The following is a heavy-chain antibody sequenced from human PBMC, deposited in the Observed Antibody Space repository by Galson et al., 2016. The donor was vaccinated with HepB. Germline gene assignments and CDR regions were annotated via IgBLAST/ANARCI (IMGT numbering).Heavy chain of an antibody. D-gene: IGHD3-22*01. V-gene: IGHV4-59*01. CDR1: GGSISSYY. CDR3: ARVRNYYDSSGYKHYFDY. CDR2: IYYSGST. Sequence: ETLSLTCAVSGGSISSYYWSWIRQPPGKGLEWIGYIYYSGSTNYNPSLKSRVTISVDTSKNQFSLKLSSVTAADTAVYYCARVRNYYDSSGYKHYFDYWGQGTLVTVSS. J-gene: IGHJ4*02.